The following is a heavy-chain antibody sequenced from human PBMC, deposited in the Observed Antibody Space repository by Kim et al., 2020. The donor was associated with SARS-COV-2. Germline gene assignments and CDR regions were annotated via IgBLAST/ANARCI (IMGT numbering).Heavy chain of an antibody. J-gene: IGHJ4*02. Sequence: YYADSVKGRFTISRDNSKNTLYLQMNSLRAEDTAVYYCARERPQAVVGDYWGQGTLVTVSS. V-gene: IGHV3-30*01. CDR3: ARERPQAVVGDY. D-gene: IGHD6-19*01.